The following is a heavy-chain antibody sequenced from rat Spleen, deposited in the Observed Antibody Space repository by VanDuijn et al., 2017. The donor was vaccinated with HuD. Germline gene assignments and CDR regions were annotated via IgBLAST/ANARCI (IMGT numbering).Heavy chain of an antibody. D-gene: IGHD5-1*01. CDR1: GFTFSNYD. J-gene: IGHJ2*01. V-gene: IGHV5-25*01. Sequence: EVQLVESGGGLVQPGRSLKLSCAASGFTFSNYDMAWVRQAPTKGLEWVASISPSGGSTYYPDSVKGRFTISRDNAKSTLYLQMNSLRSEDTATYYCARHGHLLGARGVYYFDYWGQGVMVTVSS. CDR3: ARHGHLLGARGVYYFDY. CDR2: ISPSGGST.